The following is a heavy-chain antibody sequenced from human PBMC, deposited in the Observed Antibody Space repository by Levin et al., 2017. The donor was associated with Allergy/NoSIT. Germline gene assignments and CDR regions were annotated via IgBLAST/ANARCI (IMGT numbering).Heavy chain of an antibody. J-gene: IGHJ4*02. V-gene: IGHV1-2*02. CDR3: AREGLNRGLADY. CDR2: INPNSGGT. Sequence: GESLKISCKASGYTFTGYYMHWVRQAPGQGLEWMGWINPNSGGTNYAQKFQGRVTMTRDTSISTAYMELSRLRSDDTAVYYCAREGLNRGLADYWGQGTLVTVSS. D-gene: IGHD2/OR15-2a*01. CDR1: GYTFTGYY.